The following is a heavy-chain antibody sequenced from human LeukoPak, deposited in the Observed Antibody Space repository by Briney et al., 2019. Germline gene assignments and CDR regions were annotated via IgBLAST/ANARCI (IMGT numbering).Heavy chain of an antibody. CDR1: GYTFTSYD. CDR2: MNPNSGNT. D-gene: IGHD6-13*01. Sequence: GASVKVSCKASGYTFTSYDINWVRQATGQGLEWMGWMNPNSGNTGYAQKFQGRVTMTRNTSISTAYMELSSLRSEDTAVYYCARGDESSMYSSSWTPDYYYYGMDVWGQGTTVTVSS. CDR3: ARGDESSMYSSSWTPDYYYYGMDV. J-gene: IGHJ6*02. V-gene: IGHV1-8*01.